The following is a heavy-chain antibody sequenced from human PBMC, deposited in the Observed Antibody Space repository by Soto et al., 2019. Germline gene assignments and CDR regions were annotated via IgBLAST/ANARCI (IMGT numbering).Heavy chain of an antibody. Sequence: PSETLSLTCTVSGGSINSGGYYWSWIRQHPGKGLEWIGYIYYSGSTYYNPSLKSRVTISVDTSKNQFSLKLSSVTAADTALYYCASALEVDSSGWYPEYFQHWGQGTLVTVSS. CDR3: ASALEVDSSGWYPEYFQH. CDR1: GGSINSGGYY. V-gene: IGHV4-31*03. J-gene: IGHJ1*01. CDR2: IYYSGST. D-gene: IGHD6-19*01.